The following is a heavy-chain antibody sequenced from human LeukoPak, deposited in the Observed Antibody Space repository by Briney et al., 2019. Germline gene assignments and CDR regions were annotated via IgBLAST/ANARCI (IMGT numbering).Heavy chain of an antibody. CDR2: ISYDGSNK. CDR3: AKDKGDYGIQYYFDY. CDR1: GFTFSSYA. D-gene: IGHD4-17*01. V-gene: IGHV3-30-3*01. J-gene: IGHJ4*02. Sequence: GRSLRLSCAASGFTFSSYAMHWVRQAPGKGLEWVAVISYDGSNKYHADSVKGRFTISRDNSKNTLYLQMNSLRAEDMAVYYCAKDKGDYGIQYYFDYWGQGTLVTVSS.